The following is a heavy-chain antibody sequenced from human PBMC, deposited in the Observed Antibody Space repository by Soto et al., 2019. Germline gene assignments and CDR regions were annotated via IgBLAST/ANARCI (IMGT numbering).Heavy chain of an antibody. CDR2: IGAYNGKT. D-gene: IGHD3-22*01. CDR1: GYSLSTYG. J-gene: IGHJ4*02. Sequence: QVQLVQSGAEVKKPGASLKVSCKASGYSLSTYGVTWVRQAPGQGPEWMGWIGAYNGKTYFKESLQGRLTMTTDTSPYTAYMELRSLTSDDTGVYYCERAEWYDSWEDYWGQGTLVTVYS. V-gene: IGHV1-18*01. CDR3: ERAEWYDSWEDY.